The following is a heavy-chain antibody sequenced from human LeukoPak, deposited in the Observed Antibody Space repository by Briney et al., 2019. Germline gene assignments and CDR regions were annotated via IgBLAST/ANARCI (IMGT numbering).Heavy chain of an antibody. CDR3: AELGITMIGGV. J-gene: IGHJ6*04. D-gene: IGHD3-10*02. V-gene: IGHV3-48*03. Sequence: NPGGSLRLSCVVSGVKFDEHGMTWVRQAPGMGLEWVSSISSSGSTIYYADSVKGRFTISRDNAKNSLYLQMNSLRAEDTAVYYCAELGITMIGGVWGKGTTVTISS. CDR2: ISSSGSTI. CDR1: GVKFDEHG.